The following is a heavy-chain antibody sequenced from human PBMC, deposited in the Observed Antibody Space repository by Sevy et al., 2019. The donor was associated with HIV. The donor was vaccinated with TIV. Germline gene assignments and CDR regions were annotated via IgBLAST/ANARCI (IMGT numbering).Heavy chain of an antibody. CDR1: GGSISSYY. Sequence: SETLSLTCTVAGGSISSYYWSWIRQPPGKGLEWIGYIYYSGSTNYNPSLKSRVTISVDTSKNQFSLKLSSVTAADTAVYYCARGRQLVLDYWGQGTLVTVSS. CDR2: IYYSGST. J-gene: IGHJ4*02. V-gene: IGHV4-59*01. D-gene: IGHD6-13*01. CDR3: ARGRQLVLDY.